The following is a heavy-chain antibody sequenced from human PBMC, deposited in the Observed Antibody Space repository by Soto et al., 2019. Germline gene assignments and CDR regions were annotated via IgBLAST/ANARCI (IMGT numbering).Heavy chain of an antibody. CDR2: VIPLFGTT. V-gene: IGHV1-69*01. CDR3: ARGGGLAGWMPFDS. CDR1: GGTFNTYG. D-gene: IGHD6-19*01. Sequence: QVHLVQSGAEVKKPGSSVKVSCRSSGGTFNTYGFTWVRQAPGQGLGWRGGVIPLFGTTTYAQNFQGRVTITADQSTTTSYMAMSRLTSEETAVYGCARGGGLAGWMPFDSWGQGTLVTASS. J-gene: IGHJ4*02.